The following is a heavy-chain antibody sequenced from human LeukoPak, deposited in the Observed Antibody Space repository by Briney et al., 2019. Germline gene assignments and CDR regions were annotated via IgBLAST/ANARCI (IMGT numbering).Heavy chain of an antibody. CDR2: MNPNSGNT. J-gene: IGHJ3*02. D-gene: IGHD5-12*01. CDR3: AAHLVYSGYPGHPASIAFDI. CDR1: GYTFTSYD. V-gene: IGHV1-8*01. Sequence: ASVKVSCKASGYTFTSYDINWVRQATGQGLEWMGWMNPNSGNTGYAQKFQGRVTMTRNTSISTAYMELSSLRSEDTAVYYCAAHLVYSGYPGHPASIAFDIWGQGTMVTVSS.